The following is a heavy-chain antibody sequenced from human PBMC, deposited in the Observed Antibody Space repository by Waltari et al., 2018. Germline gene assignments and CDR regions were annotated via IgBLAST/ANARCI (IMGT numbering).Heavy chain of an antibody. V-gene: IGHV1-24*01. CDR3: ATDMRRLGDYARGNYFDY. Sequence: QVQLVQSGAEVKKPGASVKVSCQVSGYTLTELSMPWVRQAPGKGLEWMGGFDPKEGETSYARKFQGRVTMTDDTSTDTAYMELSSLISEDTAVYYCATDMRRLGDYARGNYFDYWGQGTLVSVSS. CDR2: FDPKEGET. CDR1: GYTLTELS. J-gene: IGHJ4*02. D-gene: IGHD4-17*01.